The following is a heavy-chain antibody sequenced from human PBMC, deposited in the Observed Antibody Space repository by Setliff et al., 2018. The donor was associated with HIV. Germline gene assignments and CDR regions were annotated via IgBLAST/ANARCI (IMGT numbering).Heavy chain of an antibody. CDR1: GGSLNDYS. Sequence: ETLSLTCAVYGGSLNDYSWNWIRQSPGKGLEWMGEVNLPKTLNYNPSLESRITISVDTSKKQFSLDLSSVTAADTAVYFCARAIVKTGYHTKSRVFDYWGQGTLVTVSS. D-gene: IGHD3-9*01. CDR3: ARAIVKTGYHTKSRVFDY. J-gene: IGHJ4*02. CDR2: VNLPKTL. V-gene: IGHV4-34*01.